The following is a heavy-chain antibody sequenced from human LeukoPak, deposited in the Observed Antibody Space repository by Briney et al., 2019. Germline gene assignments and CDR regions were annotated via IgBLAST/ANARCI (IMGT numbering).Heavy chain of an antibody. J-gene: IGHJ4*02. D-gene: IGHD3-9*01. CDR1: GFTFNNYA. V-gene: IGHV3-23*01. CDR3: SKWGDYDVLTGYYDSDF. Sequence: GASLRLSCAASGFTFNNYAMSWVRQAPGKGLEWVSAILGSGRSAYYADSVKGRFTISRDNSKNSLFLQMNSLGVGDTALYYCSKWGDYDVLTGYYDSDFWGQGTLVTVSA. CDR2: ILGSGRSA.